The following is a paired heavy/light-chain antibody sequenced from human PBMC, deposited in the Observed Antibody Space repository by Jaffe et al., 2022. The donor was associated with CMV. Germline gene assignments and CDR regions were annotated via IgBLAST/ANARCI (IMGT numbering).Light chain of an antibody. Sequence: QSALTQPASVSGSPGQSITISCTGTSSDVGGHNFVSWFQRHPGKAPKLMIYEVTKRPSGVSNRFSGSKSGNTASLTISGLQAEDEADYYCCSYAGSRIMLFGGGTKLTVL. V-gene: IGLV2-23*02. CDR2: EVT. CDR1: SSDVGGHNF. J-gene: IGLJ2*01. CDR3: CSYAGSRIML.
Heavy chain of an antibody. V-gene: IGHV3-11*06. CDR3: ARYLSRNSWDPPDY. CDR2: ISSTSSYT. CDR1: GFSLSDYY. D-gene: IGHD2-2*01. Sequence: QVQLVESGGGLVKPGGSLRLSCAASGFSLSDYYMAWIRQAPGKGPEWISYISSTSSYTNYADSVKGRFTISRDNAKNSLSLQMNSLRAEDTAVYHCARYLSRNSWDPPDYWGQGTLVTVSS. J-gene: IGHJ4*02.